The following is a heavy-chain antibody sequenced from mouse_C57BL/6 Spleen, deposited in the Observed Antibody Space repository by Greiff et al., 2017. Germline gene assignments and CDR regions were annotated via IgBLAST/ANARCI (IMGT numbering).Heavy chain of an antibody. Sequence: VQLQQSGPELVKPGASVKISCKASGYSFTDYNMNWVKQSNGKSLEWIGVINPNYGTTSYNQKFKGKATLTVDQSSSTAYMQLNSLTSEDSAVYYCARWDYYGSSPYWYFDVWGTGTTVTVSS. V-gene: IGHV1-39*01. D-gene: IGHD1-1*01. CDR1: GYSFTDYN. J-gene: IGHJ1*03. CDR2: INPNYGTT. CDR3: ARWDYYGSSPYWYFDV.